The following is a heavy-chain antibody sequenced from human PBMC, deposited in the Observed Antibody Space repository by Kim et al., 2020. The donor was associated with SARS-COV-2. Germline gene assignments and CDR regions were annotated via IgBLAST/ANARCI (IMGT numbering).Heavy chain of an antibody. D-gene: IGHD2-21*01. V-gene: IGHV4-39*01. J-gene: IGHJ4*02. Sequence: SETLSLTCTVSGGSISSSSYYWGWIRQPPGKGLEWIGSIYYSGSTYYNPSLKSRVTISVDTSKNQFSLKLSSVTAADTAVYYCARHPPPYCGGDCYGDYWGQGTLVTVSS. CDR2: IYYSGST. CDR3: ARHPPPYCGGDCYGDY. CDR1: GGSISSSSYY.